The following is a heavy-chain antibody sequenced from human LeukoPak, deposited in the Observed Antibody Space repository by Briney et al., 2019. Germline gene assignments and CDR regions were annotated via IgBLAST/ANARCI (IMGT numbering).Heavy chain of an antibody. J-gene: IGHJ4*02. Sequence: GGSLRLSCAASGFTFDDYAMHWVRQAPGKGLEWVSGISWNSGNIGYADSVKGRFTISRDNAKNSLYLQMNSLRAEDMALYYCAKAIVVRGVIISGGYFDYWGQGTLVTVSS. CDR2: ISWNSGNI. CDR1: GFTFDDYA. CDR3: AKAIVVRGVIISGGYFDY. V-gene: IGHV3-9*03. D-gene: IGHD3-10*01.